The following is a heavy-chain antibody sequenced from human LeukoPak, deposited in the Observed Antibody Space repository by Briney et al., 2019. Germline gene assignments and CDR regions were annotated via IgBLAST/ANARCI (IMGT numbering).Heavy chain of an antibody. J-gene: IGHJ6*03. CDR2: FYYSGST. V-gene: IGHV4-59*01. D-gene: IGHD4-11*01. CDR3: ARAVSRYSNFAYYYYYIDV. CDR1: GGSISSYY. Sequence: SETLSLTCTVSGGSISSYYWSWVRQPPGRGLEWIGYFYYSGSTNYNPSLKSRVTISVDTSKNQFSLKLSSVTAADTAVYYCARAVSRYSNFAYYYYYIDVWGKGTTVTVSS.